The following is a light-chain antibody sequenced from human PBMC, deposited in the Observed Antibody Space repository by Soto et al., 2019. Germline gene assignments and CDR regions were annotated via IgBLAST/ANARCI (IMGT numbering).Light chain of an antibody. CDR2: DTS. V-gene: IGKV3-20*01. Sequence: IVVTNSAGTLSLSPGERATLSCRASQRPSNTHVAWYLLKPGQAPRLLIFDTSSRATGIPDRFSGSVSGTDFTLTISRLEPEDFAVFYCQQYGTSAIIFGQGTRLEIK. CDR3: QQYGTSAII. CDR1: QRPSNTH. J-gene: IGKJ5*01.